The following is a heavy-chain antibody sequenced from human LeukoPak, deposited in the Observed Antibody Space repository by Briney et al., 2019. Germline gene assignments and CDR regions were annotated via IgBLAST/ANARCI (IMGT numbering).Heavy chain of an antibody. J-gene: IGHJ4*02. V-gene: IGHV1-69*04. Sequence: SVKVSCKASGGTFSSYAISWVRQAPGQGLEWMGRIIPILGIANYAQKFQGRVTITADKSTSTAYMELSSLRSEDTAVYCCARVSSDHGQQTDYWGQGTLVTVSS. CDR2: IIPILGIA. CDR1: GGTFSSYA. CDR3: ARVSSDHGQQTDY. D-gene: IGHD1-1*01.